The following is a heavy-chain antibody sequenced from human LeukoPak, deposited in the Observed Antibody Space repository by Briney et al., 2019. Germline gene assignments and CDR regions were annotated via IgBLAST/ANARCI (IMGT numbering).Heavy chain of an antibody. J-gene: IGHJ6*02. CDR3: ARELGVTTTFYYYYGMAV. CDR2: IWYDGSNK. V-gene: IGHV3-33*01. D-gene: IGHD7-27*01. CDR1: GFTFSSYG. Sequence: GGSLRLSCAASGFTFSSYGMRWGRQAPGKGLEWVAVIWYDGSNKYYADSVKGRFTISRDNSKNTLYLQMNSLRAEDTAVYYCARELGVTTTFYYYYGMAVWGQGTTVTVSS.